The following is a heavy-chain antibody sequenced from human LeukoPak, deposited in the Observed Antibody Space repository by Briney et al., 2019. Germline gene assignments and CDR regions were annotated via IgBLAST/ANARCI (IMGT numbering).Heavy chain of an antibody. CDR2: IYHSGST. V-gene: IGHV4-30-2*01. J-gene: IGHJ4*02. Sequence: PSETLSLTCTVSGGSISSGGYYWSWIRQPPGKGLEWIGYIYHSGSTYYNPSLKSRVTISVDRSKNQFSLKLSSVTAADTAVYYCARFSELLWFLMEWGQGTLVTVSS. CDR1: GGSISSGGYY. CDR3: ARFSELLWFLME. D-gene: IGHD3-10*01.